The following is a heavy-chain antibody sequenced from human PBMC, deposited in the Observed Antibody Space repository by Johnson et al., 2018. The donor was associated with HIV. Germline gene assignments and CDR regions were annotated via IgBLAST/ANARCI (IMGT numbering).Heavy chain of an antibody. CDR2: IRSKANSYAT. CDR3: TSYFSYSSAFDI. V-gene: IGHV3-73*01. Sequence: VQLVESGGGLVKPGGSLRLSCAASGFTFSGSAMHWVRQASGKGLEWVGRIRSKANSYATAYAASVKGRFTISRDDSKNTAYLQMNSLKTEDTAVYYCTSYFSYSSAFDIWGQGTLVTVSS. D-gene: IGHD1-26*01. J-gene: IGHJ3*02. CDR1: GFTFSGSA.